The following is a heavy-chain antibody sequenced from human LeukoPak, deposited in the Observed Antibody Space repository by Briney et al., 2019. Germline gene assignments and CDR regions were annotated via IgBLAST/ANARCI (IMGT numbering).Heavy chain of an antibody. V-gene: IGHV4-31*11. CDR1: GGSISSSNW. D-gene: IGHD6-6*01. CDR3: ARAKGSSSSSLYGMDV. Sequence: TLSLTCAVSGGSISSSNWWSLIRQHPGKGLEGIGYIYYSGSTYYNPSLKSRVTISVDTSKNQFSLKLSSVTAADTAVYYCARAKGSSSSSLYGMDVWGQGTTVTVSS. J-gene: IGHJ6*02. CDR2: IYYSGST.